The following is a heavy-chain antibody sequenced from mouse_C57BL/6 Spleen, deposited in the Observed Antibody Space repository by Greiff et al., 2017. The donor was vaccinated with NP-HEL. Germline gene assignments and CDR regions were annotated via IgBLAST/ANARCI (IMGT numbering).Heavy chain of an antibody. Sequence: QVQLQQSGAELVRPGASVKLSCKASGFTFTSYTMHWVKQRPGQGLEWIGYINPSGGYPKYNQKFQDKATLTADKSSSTAYMQLSRLTSEDSAVYYCAREGVVAKDRYMDVWGKGTTVTVSS. CDR1: GFTFTSYT. J-gene: IGHJ1*03. V-gene: IGHV1-4*01. D-gene: IGHD1-1*01. CDR2: INPSGGYP. CDR3: AREGVVAKDRYMDV.